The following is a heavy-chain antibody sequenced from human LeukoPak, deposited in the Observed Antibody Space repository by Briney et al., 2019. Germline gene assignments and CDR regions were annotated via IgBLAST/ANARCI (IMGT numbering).Heavy chain of an antibody. Sequence: SETLSLTCTVSGGSISSGDYYWSWIRQPPGKGLEWIGYIYYSGSTYYNPSLKSRVTISVDTSENQFSLKLSSVTAADTAVYYCARDLLNEGNHLDYWGQGTLVTVSS. CDR1: GGSISSGDYY. V-gene: IGHV4-30-4*01. CDR3: ARDLLNEGNHLDY. CDR2: IYYSGST. J-gene: IGHJ4*02. D-gene: IGHD4-23*01.